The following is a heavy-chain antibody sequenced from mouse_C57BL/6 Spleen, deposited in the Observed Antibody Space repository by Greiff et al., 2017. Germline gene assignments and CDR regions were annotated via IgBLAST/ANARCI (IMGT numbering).Heavy chain of an antibody. J-gene: IGHJ2*01. V-gene: IGHV1-52*01. Sequence: QVQLQQPGAELVRPGSSVKLSCTASGYTFTSYWMHWVKQRPIQGLEWIGNIDPSDSETQSNQKFKDKATLTVDTSSCTAYVQLRSLTSEDSAVSYCASSTACFDYWGQGTTLTVSS. CDR2: IDPSDSET. D-gene: IGHD1-2*01. CDR1: GYTFTSYW. CDR3: ASSTACFDY.